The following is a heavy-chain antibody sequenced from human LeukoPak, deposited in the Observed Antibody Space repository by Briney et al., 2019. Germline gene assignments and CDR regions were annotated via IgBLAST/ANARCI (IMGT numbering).Heavy chain of an antibody. CDR3: ARAYYDSSGYYYSY. J-gene: IGHJ4*02. D-gene: IGHD3-22*01. V-gene: IGHV4-30-2*01. CDR1: GGSISSGGYY. CDR2: IYHSGST. Sequence: PSQTLSLTCTVSGGSISSGGYYWSWIRQPPGKGLEWIGYIYHSGSTYYNPSLKSRVTISVDRSKNQFSLKLSSVTAADTAVYYCARAYYDSSGYYYSYWGQGTLVTVSS.